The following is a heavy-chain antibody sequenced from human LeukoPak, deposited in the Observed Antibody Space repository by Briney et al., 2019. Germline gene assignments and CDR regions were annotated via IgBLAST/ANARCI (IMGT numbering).Heavy chain of an antibody. CDR2: IYYSGST. CDR3: AREKPRFGDVCIDF. V-gene: IGHV4-59*01. J-gene: IGHJ4*02. CDR1: GGSISSYY. D-gene: IGHD3-10*01. Sequence: PSETLSLTCTVSGGSISSYYWSWIRQPPGKGLEWIGYIYYSGSTNYNPSLKSRVTISVDTSKNQFSLKLSSVTAADTAVYYCAREKPRFGDVCIDFWGQGTLVTVSS.